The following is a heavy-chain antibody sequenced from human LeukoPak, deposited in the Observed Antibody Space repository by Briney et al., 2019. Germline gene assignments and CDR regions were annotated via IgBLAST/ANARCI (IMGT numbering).Heavy chain of an antibody. Sequence: GASVKVSCKASGGTFSSYAISWVRQAPGQGLEWMGRIIPIFGTANYAQKFQGRVTITTDESTSTAYMELSSLRSEDTAVYYCASHQLNYGSDYWGQGTLVTVSS. J-gene: IGHJ4*02. D-gene: IGHD3-10*01. CDR3: ASHQLNYGSDY. CDR2: IIPIFGTA. CDR1: GGTFSSYA. V-gene: IGHV1-69*05.